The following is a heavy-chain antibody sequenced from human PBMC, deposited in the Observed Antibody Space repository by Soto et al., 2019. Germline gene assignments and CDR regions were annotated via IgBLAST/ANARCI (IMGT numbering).Heavy chain of an antibody. Sequence: QVQLQESGPGLVKPSETLSLTCTVSGFSISSNYWSWIRQPPGKGLEWIGYIYYSGSTSYNPSLNDPVPITGDTSKNPLAPGLTSGTAADTAVYFCAGGGNTASAFYFFGLDVWGQGTTVTVSS. CDR1: GFSISSNY. J-gene: IGHJ6*02. D-gene: IGHD3-16*01. CDR3: AGGGNTASAFYFFGLDV. V-gene: IGHV4-59*01. CDR2: IYYSGST.